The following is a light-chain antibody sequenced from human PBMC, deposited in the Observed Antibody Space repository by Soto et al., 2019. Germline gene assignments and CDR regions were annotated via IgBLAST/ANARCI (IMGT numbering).Light chain of an antibody. CDR1: RSVGSR. V-gene: IGKV1-39*01. Sequence: DIQVTQSPSSLTASIGERVTITCRASRSVGSRLNWYQQKPGKAPALLIYDATDLQTGVPSRFRGRGSGTDFTLTITSLQPEDVATYYCQHSFGTPPYTFDQGTRL. CDR2: DAT. CDR3: QHSFGTPPYT. J-gene: IGKJ2*01.